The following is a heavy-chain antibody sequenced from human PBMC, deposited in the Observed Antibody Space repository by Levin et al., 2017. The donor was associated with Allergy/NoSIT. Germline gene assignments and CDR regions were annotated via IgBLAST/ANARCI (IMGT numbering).Heavy chain of an antibody. V-gene: IGHV7-4-1*02. Sequence: GESLKISCKASGYTFTSYAMNWVRQAPGQGLEWMGWINTNTGNPTYAQGFTGRFVFSLDTSVSTAYLQISSLKAEDTAVYYCASEPPGDFSAFDYWGQGTLVTVSS. CDR3: ASEPPGDFSAFDY. CDR2: INTNTGNP. J-gene: IGHJ4*02. D-gene: IGHD7-27*01. CDR1: GYTFTSYA.